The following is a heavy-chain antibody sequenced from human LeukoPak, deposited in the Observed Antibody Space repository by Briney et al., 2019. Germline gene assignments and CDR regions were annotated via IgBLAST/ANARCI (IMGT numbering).Heavy chain of an antibody. Sequence: PSETLSLTCAVYGGSFSGYYWSWIRQPPGKGLEWIGEINHSGSTNYNPSLKSRVTISVDTSKNQFSLQLSSVTAADTAVYYCARRSSAAAYYFDYWGQGTLVTVSS. CDR3: ARRSSAAAYYFDY. CDR1: GGSFSGYY. V-gene: IGHV4-34*01. D-gene: IGHD6-13*01. CDR2: INHSGST. J-gene: IGHJ4*02.